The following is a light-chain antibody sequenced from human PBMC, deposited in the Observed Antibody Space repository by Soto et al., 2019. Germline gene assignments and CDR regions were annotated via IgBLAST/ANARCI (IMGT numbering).Light chain of an antibody. Sequence: EIVLTQSPGTLSLSPGERATLSCRASQYVTSNDLAWYQQKPGQAPRRLIYTTSSRATGVPERFSGSGSGTDFTLTISRLEPEDLAVYYCQQYGGSPWTFGQGTKLEIK. CDR2: TTS. J-gene: IGKJ1*01. V-gene: IGKV3-20*01. CDR3: QQYGGSPWT. CDR1: QYVTSND.